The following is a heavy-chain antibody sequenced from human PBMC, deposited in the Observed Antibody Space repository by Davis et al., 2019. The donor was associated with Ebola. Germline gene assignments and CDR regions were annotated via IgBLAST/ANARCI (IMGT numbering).Heavy chain of an antibody. CDR3: ARGGVEMATVHTDAFDV. D-gene: IGHD5-24*01. J-gene: IGHJ3*01. CDR2: ISHGGVS. Sequence: GSLRLSCAVYGGSFSDYFWSWIRRSPGKGLEWIGKISHGGVSDYNPSLRSRVTISVDTSRNQLSLNLNSVTAADTAIYYCARGGVEMATVHTDAFDVWGQGTSVTVAS. CDR1: GGSFSDYF. V-gene: IGHV4-34*01.